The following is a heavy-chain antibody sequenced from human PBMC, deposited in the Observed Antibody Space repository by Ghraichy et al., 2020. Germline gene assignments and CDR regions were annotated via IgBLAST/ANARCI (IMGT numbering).Heavy chain of an antibody. J-gene: IGHJ6*02. V-gene: IGHV2-5*01. CDR2: IYWNDDK. D-gene: IGHD3-10*01. Sequence: SGPTLVKPTQTLTLTCTFSGFSLSTSGVGVGWIRQPPGKALEWLALIYWNDDKRYSPSLKSRLTITKDTSKNQVVLTMTNMDPVDTATYYCAHTRSGSYYTAHYYYYGMDVWGQGTTVTVSS. CDR3: AHTRSGSYYTAHYYYYGMDV. CDR1: GFSLSTSGVG.